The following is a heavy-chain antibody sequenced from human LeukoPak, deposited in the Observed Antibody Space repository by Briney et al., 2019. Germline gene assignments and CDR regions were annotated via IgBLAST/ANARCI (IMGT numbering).Heavy chain of an antibody. CDR3: ASVRRGFGESSKYYSYYYMDV. V-gene: IGHV4-39*01. CDR2: IYYSGNT. Sequence: SETLSLTCTVSGASIGASRYYWGWSRQPPGKGLEWIGNIYYSGNTYFNPSLKSRVTISVDTSKNQFSLKLSAVTAADTAVYYCASVRRGFGESSKYYSYYYMDVWGNGTTVTISS. J-gene: IGHJ6*03. CDR1: GASIGASRYY. D-gene: IGHD3-10*01.